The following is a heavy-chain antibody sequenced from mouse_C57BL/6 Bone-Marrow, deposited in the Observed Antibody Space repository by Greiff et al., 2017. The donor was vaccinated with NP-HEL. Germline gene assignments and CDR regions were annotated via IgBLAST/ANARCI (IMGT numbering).Heavy chain of an antibody. CDR1: GYTFTDYY. CDR2: INPYNGGT. CDR3: ARGGRRRGDY. Sequence: EVQLQQSGPVLVKPGASVKMSCKASGYTFTDYYMNWVKQSHGKSLEWIGVINPYNGGTSYNQKFKGQATLTVDKSSSTDYRELNSLTSEDAAVYYCARGGRRRGDYWGQGTTLTVSS. J-gene: IGHJ2*01. V-gene: IGHV1-19*01. D-gene: IGHD3-3*01.